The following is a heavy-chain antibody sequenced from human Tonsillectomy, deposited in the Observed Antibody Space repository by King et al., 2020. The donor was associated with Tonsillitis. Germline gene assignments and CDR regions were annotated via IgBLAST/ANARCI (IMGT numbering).Heavy chain of an antibody. V-gene: IGHV4-38-2*02. J-gene: IGHJ4*02. D-gene: IGHD4-11*01. CDR3: ARPTAEYYFDY. CDR1: GYSIRSGYY. CDR2: IHHSGST. Sequence: VQLQESGPGLVKPSETLSLTCTVSGYSIRSGYYWGWIRQPPGKGLEWIGSIHHSGSTYYNPSLKSRVTISVDTSKKQFSLKLSSVTAADPAVYYCARPTAEYYFDYWGQGTLVTVSS.